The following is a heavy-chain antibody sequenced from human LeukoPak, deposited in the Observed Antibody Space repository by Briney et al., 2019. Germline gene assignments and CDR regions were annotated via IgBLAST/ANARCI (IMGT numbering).Heavy chain of an antibody. CDR3: ARESPIAAAGTRYYYYGMDV. Sequence: ASVNVSCKASGYTFTSYAMHWVRQAPGQRLEWMGWINAGNGNTKYSQKFQGRVTITRDTSASTAYMVLSSLRSEDTAVYYCARESPIAAAGTRYYYYGMDVWGKGTTVTVSS. CDR2: INAGNGNT. J-gene: IGHJ6*04. V-gene: IGHV1-3*01. CDR1: GYTFTSYA. D-gene: IGHD6-13*01.